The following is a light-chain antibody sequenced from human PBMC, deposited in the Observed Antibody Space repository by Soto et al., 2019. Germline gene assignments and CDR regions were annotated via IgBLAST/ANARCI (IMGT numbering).Light chain of an antibody. J-gene: IGKJ5*01. CDR1: QSVRSY. V-gene: IGKV3-11*01. CDR3: QQRHKRPACT. CDR2: DAS. Sequence: EIVLTQSPATLSLSPGERATLSCRASQSVRSYLAWYQQKPAQAPSLLIYDASNSATGIPARFSGSGSGTDLTLTIRSLEPENYAVSYWQQRHKRPACTFCQGPRLEIQ.